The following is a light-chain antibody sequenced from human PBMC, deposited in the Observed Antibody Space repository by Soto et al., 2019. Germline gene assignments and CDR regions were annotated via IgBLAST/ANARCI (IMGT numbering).Light chain of an antibody. V-gene: IGKV3-15*01. J-gene: IGKJ4*01. CDR1: QSVRSN. CDR2: GAS. CDR3: QQYSTWPLT. Sequence: EMVMTQSPATLSVSPGERATLSCRASQSVRSNLAWYQQKPGQAPRLLIYGASTRATGIPARFSGSGSGTEFTLTISSLQSEDFAVYYCQQYSTWPLTFGGGTKVDIK.